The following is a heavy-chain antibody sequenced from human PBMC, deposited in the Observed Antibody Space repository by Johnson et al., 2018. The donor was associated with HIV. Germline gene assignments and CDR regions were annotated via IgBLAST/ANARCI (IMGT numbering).Heavy chain of an antibody. J-gene: IGHJ3*02. CDR1: GFTFSSYA. CDR2: ISYDGSNK. D-gene: IGHD6-13*01. Sequence: QVQLVESGGGLVKPGGSLRLSCAASGFTFSSYAMHWVRQAPGKGLEWVAVISYDGSNKYYADSVKGRFTISRDNSKNTLYLQMNRLRAEDTAVYYCAKGSSSWPNDAFDIWGQGTMVTVSS. CDR3: AKGSSSWPNDAFDI. V-gene: IGHV3-30-3*01.